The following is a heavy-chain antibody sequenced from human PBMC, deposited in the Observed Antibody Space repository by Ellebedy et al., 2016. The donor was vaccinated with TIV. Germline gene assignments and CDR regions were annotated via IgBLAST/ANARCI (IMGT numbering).Heavy chain of an antibody. CDR2: IDSDGSTT. Sequence: PGGSLRLSCAASGFTFSNYWMHWVRQLPGKGLVWVSNIDSDGSTTIYADSVKGRFTISRDNAKNTLYLQMNSLTVEDTGVYYCARGSDGQDYWGQGTLVTVSS. V-gene: IGHV3-74*01. D-gene: IGHD2-8*01. CDR3: ARGSDGQDY. J-gene: IGHJ4*02. CDR1: GFTFSNYW.